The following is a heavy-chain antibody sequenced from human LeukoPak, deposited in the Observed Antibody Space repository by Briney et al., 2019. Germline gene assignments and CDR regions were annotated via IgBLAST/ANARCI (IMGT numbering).Heavy chain of an antibody. D-gene: IGHD2-21*02. V-gene: IGHV1-69*04. CDR3: ARDGYCGGDCYVDY. Sequence: SVKASCKASGGTFSSYAISWVRQAPGQGLEWMGRIIPILGIANYAQKFQGRVTITADKSTSTAYMELSSLRSEDTAVYYCARDGYCGGDCYVDYWGQGTLVTVSS. J-gene: IGHJ4*02. CDR1: GGTFSSYA. CDR2: IIPILGIA.